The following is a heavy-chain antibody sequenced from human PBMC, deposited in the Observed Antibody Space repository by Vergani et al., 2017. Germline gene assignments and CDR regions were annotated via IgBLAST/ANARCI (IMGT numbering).Heavy chain of an antibody. CDR2: TRYDGIVE. V-gene: IGHV3-30*02. D-gene: IGHD2-15*01. CDR3: ATAGAAYCRGASCYDFFEY. Sequence: AQLVESGGGVVQPGGSLRLSCEASGFTFTNYGMHWVRQAPGKGLEWVAFTRYDGIVEYYGDSVRGRFTISRDNSKNTLYLQMNRLRPEDTAVYYCATAGAAYCRGASCYDFFEYWGQGTLVTVAS. CDR1: GFTFTNYG. J-gene: IGHJ4*02.